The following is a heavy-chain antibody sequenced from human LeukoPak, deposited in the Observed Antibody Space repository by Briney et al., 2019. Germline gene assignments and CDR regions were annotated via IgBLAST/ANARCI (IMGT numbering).Heavy chain of an antibody. J-gene: IGHJ4*02. CDR2: TYYSGST. V-gene: IGHV4-59*01. Sequence: PSETLSLTCTVSGGSISSYYWSWIRQPPGKGLEWIGYTYYSGSTNYNPSLKSRVTISVDTSKNQFSLKLSSVTAADTAVYYCAVQGYPDYWGQGTLVTVSS. CDR3: AVQGYPDY. CDR1: GGSISSYY. D-gene: IGHD3-16*02.